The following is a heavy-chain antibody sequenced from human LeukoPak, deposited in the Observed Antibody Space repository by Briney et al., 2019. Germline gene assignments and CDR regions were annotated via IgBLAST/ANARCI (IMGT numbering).Heavy chain of an antibody. CDR3: ARDSAGTMVKENLVHHVNYFDY. CDR1: GFTVSSNY. D-gene: IGHD1-7*01. J-gene: IGHJ4*02. CDR2: IYSGGST. V-gene: IGHV3-53*01. Sequence: PGGSLRLSCAASGFTVSSNYMSWVRQAPGKGLEWVSVIYSGGSTYYADSVKGRFTISRDNSKNTLYLQMNSLRAEDTAVYYCARDSAGTMVKENLVHHVNYFDYWGQGTLVTVSS.